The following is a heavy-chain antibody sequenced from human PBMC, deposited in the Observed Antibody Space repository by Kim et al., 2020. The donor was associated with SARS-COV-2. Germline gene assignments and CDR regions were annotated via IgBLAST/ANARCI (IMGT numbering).Heavy chain of an antibody. CDR1: GGTFSSYA. D-gene: IGHD1-26*01. CDR3: ARGGSGSYYWFDP. J-gene: IGHJ5*02. Sequence: SVKVFCKAPGGTFSSYAINWVRQAPGQGLEWMGRIIPILEIANYAQKFQGRVTITADKSTSTAYMELSSLRSEDTAVYYCARGGSGSYYWFDPWGQGTL. CDR2: IIPILEIA. V-gene: IGHV1-69*04.